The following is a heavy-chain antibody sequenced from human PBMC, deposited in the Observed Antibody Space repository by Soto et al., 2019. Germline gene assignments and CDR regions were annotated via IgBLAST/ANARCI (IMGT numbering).Heavy chain of an antibody. CDR3: VKGRSYHYYYGVDV. CDR2: IIDSGGST. CDR1: GFTFSSCA. V-gene: IGHV3-23*01. Sequence: GGSLRLCCAASGFTFSSCAMGWVRQAPGKGLEWVSDIIDSGGSTYYADAVKGRFTISRDNSKSTLYLQMNSLRAEDTAVYYCVKGRSYHYYYGVDVWGQATTVS. D-gene: IGHD1-26*01. J-gene: IGHJ6*02.